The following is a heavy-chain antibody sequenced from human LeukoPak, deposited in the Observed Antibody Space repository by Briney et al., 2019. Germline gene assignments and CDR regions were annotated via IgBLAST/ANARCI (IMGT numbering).Heavy chain of an antibody. V-gene: IGHV3-7*01. D-gene: IGHD3-10*01. CDR2: INQDGTEK. Sequence: GGSLRLSCAASGFTFTTYWMTWVRQAPGKGLEWVANINQDGTEKHYVDSVKGRFTISRDNAKNSLYLQMNSLRAEDTAVYYCARPMEGYSGSGSWYLDYWGQGTLVTVSS. CDR3: ARPMEGYSGSGSWYLDY. J-gene: IGHJ4*02. CDR1: GFTFTTYW.